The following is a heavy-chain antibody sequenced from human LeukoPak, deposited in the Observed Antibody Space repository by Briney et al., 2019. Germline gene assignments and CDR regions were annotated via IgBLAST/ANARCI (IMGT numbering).Heavy chain of an antibody. Sequence: GGSLRLSCAASGFTFSSYGMHWVRQAPGKGLEWVAVISYDGSNKYCADSVKGRFTISRDNSKNTLYLQMNSLRAEDTAVYYCARVFGRYDILTGYFDYWGQGTLVTVSS. CDR1: GFTFSSYG. CDR2: ISYDGSNK. D-gene: IGHD3-9*01. V-gene: IGHV3-30*03. J-gene: IGHJ4*02. CDR3: ARVFGRYDILTGYFDY.